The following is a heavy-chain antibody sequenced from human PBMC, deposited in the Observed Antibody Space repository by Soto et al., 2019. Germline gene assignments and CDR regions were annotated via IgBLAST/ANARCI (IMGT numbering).Heavy chain of an antibody. D-gene: IGHD1-1*01. CDR2: IYATWTT. J-gene: IGHJ5*02. CDR1: GASISGFC. V-gene: IGHV4-4*07. CDR3: VRDGTKNLRDWFDP. Sequence: SETLSIACTFSGASISGFCWSWIRKSAGKGLEWIGRIYATWTTDCNPSLKSRVMMSLDTSKKQFPLKLRSVTAADTAVYYRVRDGTKNLRDWFDPWGQGISVTVSS.